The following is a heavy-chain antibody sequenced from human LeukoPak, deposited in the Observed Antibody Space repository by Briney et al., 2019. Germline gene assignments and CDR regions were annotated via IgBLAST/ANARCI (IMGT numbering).Heavy chain of an antibody. CDR1: GGSISSGGYS. D-gene: IGHD4-11*01. CDR3: ASHSNYYYYYYMDV. J-gene: IGHJ6*03. CDR2: IYYSGST. V-gene: IGHV4-30-4*07. Sequence: PSETLSLTCAVSGGSISSGGYSWSWIRQPPGKGLEWIGYIYYSGSTYYNPSLKSRVTISVDTSKNQFSLKLSSVTAADTAVYYCASHSNYYYYYYMDVWGKGTTVTVSS.